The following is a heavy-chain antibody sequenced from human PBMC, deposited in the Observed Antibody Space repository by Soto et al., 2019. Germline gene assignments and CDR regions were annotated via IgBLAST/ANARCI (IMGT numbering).Heavy chain of an antibody. CDR3: ARGEIFLVPASEGNWFDP. Sequence: QVQLVQSGAEVKKPGASVTVSCKASAYSFTTYHIHWVRQAPGQGLEWMGLINPDAGATNYAQRFQGRLRLTRDTSTSTVYMELRSLTFDDTAVYYCARGEIFLVPASEGNWFDPWGQGTLVTVSS. V-gene: IGHV1-46*01. J-gene: IGHJ5*02. D-gene: IGHD2-2*01. CDR1: AYSFTTYH. CDR2: INPDAGAT.